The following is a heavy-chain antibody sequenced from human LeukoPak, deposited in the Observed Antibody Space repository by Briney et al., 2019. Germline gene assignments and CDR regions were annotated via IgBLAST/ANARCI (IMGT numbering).Heavy chain of an antibody. V-gene: IGHV5-51*01. J-gene: IGHJ4*02. CDR3: ARRRINVDTAMASYFDY. D-gene: IGHD5-18*01. CDR2: IYPGDSDT. Sequence: GASLQISCKGSGYIFTSYWIGWGRPLPGKGLEWMGIIYPGDSDTRYSPSFQGQVTISADKSISTAYRQWSRLKASDTAMYYCARRRINVDTAMASYFDYWGQGTLVTVSS. CDR1: GYIFTSYW.